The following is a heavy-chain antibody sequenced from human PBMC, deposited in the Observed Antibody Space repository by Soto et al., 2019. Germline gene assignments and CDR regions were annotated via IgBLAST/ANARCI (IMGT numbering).Heavy chain of an antibody. CDR2: VYHTGNTY. V-gene: IGHV4-38-2*01. J-gene: IGHJ4*02. Sequence: PSETLSLTCSVSDYSLSSSGYWGWIRQPPGKGLEWIGTVYHTGNTYYYNPSLQSRVTISVDQSKRQSSLRLNSVTAADTAVYYCARRGLYGDYLRDYFDYWGQGILVTVSS. CDR1: DYSLSSSGY. CDR3: ARRGLYGDYLRDYFDY. D-gene: IGHD4-17*01.